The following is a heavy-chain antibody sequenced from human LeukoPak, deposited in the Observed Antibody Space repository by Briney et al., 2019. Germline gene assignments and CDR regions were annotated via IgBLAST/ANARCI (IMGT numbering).Heavy chain of an antibody. CDR3: ARRAGYSSGWYSTYYYYMDV. V-gene: IGHV3-66*04. D-gene: IGHD6-19*01. Sequence: PGGSLRLSCAASGFTFSSNYMSWVRQAPGKGLEWVSVIYSGGSTYYADSVKGRFTISRDNSKNTLYLQMNSLRAEDTAVYYCARRAGYSSGWYSTYYYYMDVWGKGTTVTISS. J-gene: IGHJ6*03. CDR1: GFTFSSNY. CDR2: IYSGGST.